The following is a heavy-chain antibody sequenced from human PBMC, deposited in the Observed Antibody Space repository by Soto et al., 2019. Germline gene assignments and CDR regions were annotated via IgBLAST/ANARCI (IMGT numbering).Heavy chain of an antibody. V-gene: IGHV3-20*04. J-gene: IGHJ4*02. D-gene: IGHD4-17*01. CDR1: GFTFDDYG. CDR2: INWNGGST. CDR3: ARSLLNDYGDPGDY. Sequence: EVQLVESGGGVVRPGGSLRLSCAASGFTFDDYGMSWVRQAPGKGLYWVSGINWNGGSTGYADSVKGRVTISRDNAKNSLYLQMNRLRAEDTALYYCARSLLNDYGDPGDYWGQGTLVTVSS.